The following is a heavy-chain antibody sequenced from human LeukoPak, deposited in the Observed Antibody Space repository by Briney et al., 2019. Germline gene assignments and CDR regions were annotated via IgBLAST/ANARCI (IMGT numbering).Heavy chain of an antibody. V-gene: IGHV4-34*01. D-gene: IGHD6-13*01. Sequence: SETLSLTCAVYGGSFSGYYWSWIRQPPGKGLEWIGEINHSGSTNYNPSLKSRVTISVDTSKNQFSLKLSSVTAADTAVYYCARRTGGSSTNRLFDPWGQGTLVTVSS. J-gene: IGHJ5*02. CDR3: ARRTGGSSTNRLFDP. CDR2: INHSGST. CDR1: GGSFSGYY.